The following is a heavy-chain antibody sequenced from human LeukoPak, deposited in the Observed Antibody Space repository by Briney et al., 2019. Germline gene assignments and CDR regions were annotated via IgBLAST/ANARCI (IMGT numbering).Heavy chain of an antibody. D-gene: IGHD3-10*01. CDR3: ARDPPYGSGSYYNGDLDY. Sequence: GRSLRLSCAASGFTVSSNYMSWVRQAPGKGLDWVSVIYSGGSTYYADSVKGRFTISRDNSKNTLYLQMNSLRVEDTAVYYCARDPPYGSGSYYNGDLDYWGQGTLVTVSS. CDR1: GFTVSSNY. CDR2: IYSGGST. V-gene: IGHV3-53*01. J-gene: IGHJ4*02.